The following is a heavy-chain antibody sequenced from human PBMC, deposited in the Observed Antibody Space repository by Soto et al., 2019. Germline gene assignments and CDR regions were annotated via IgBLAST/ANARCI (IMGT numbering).Heavy chain of an antibody. CDR3: ARESFKAVAGLFDY. J-gene: IGHJ4*02. CDR1: GGSISSGCYY. V-gene: IGHV4-31*03. D-gene: IGHD6-19*01. Sequence: SETLSLTCTVSGGSISSGCYYWSWIRQHPGKGLEWIGYIYYSGSTYYNPSLKSRVTISVDTSKNQFSLKLSSVTAADTAVYYCARESFKAVAGLFDYWGQGTLVTVSS. CDR2: IYYSGST.